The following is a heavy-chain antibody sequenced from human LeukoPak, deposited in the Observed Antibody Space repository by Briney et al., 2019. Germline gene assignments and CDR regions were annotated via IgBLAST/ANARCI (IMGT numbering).Heavy chain of an antibody. CDR3: ARGRGVVVPAAIRGANWFDP. D-gene: IGHD2-2*01. Sequence: SETLSLTCAVYGGSFSGYYWSWIRQPPGKGLEWIGEINHSGSTNYNPSLKSRDTISVDTSKNQFSLKLSSVTAADTAVYYCARGRGVVVPAAIRGANWFDPWGQGTLVTVSS. V-gene: IGHV4-34*01. J-gene: IGHJ5*02. CDR1: GGSFSGYY. CDR2: INHSGST.